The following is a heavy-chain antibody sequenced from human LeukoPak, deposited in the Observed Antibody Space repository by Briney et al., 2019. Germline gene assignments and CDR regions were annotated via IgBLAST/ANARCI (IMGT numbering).Heavy chain of an antibody. Sequence: SETLSLTCTVSSGSISGYYWSWIRQPPGRGLEWIGYIYYSGSTDYNPSLKSRVTISVDTSKNQFSLKLSSVTAADTAAYYCARHYYDSSGYFYQDYWGQGTLVTVSS. CDR1: SGSISGYY. CDR3: ARHYYDSSGYFYQDY. V-gene: IGHV4-59*08. D-gene: IGHD3-22*01. J-gene: IGHJ4*02. CDR2: IYYSGST.